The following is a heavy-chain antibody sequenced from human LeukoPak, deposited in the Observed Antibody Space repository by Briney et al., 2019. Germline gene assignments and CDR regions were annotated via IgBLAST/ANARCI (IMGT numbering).Heavy chain of an antibody. J-gene: IGHJ4*02. CDR1: GGTFSSYA. Sequence: GASVKVSCKASGGTFSSYAISWVRQAPGQGLEWMGWISAYNGNTNYAQKLQGRVTMTTDTSTSTAYMELRSLRSDDTAVYYCARVVRGVGDYFDYWGQGTLVTVSS. CDR2: ISAYNGNT. CDR3: ARVVRGVGDYFDY. D-gene: IGHD3-10*01. V-gene: IGHV1-18*01.